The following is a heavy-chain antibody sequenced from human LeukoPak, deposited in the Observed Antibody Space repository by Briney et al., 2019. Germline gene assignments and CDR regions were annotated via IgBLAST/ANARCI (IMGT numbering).Heavy chain of an antibody. CDR2: IYYSGST. CDR3: ARRRRIPRGHLDY. J-gene: IGHJ4*02. CDR1: GGSVSSGSYY. D-gene: IGHD5-18*01. Sequence: SATLSLTCPVSGGSVSSGSYYWSWIRQPPGKGLEWIGYIYYSGSTNYNPSLKSRVTISVDTSKNQFSLKLSSVTAADTAVYYCARRRRIPRGHLDYWGQGTLVTVSS. V-gene: IGHV4-61*01.